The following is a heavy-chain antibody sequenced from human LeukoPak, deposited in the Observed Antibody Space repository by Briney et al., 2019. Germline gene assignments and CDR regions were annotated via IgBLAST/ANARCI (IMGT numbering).Heavy chain of an antibody. CDR3: AREDYCSSTSCYTHLDY. J-gene: IGHJ4*02. CDR1: GGSISSGSYY. D-gene: IGHD2-2*02. Sequence: PSQTLSLTCTVSGGSISSGSYYWSWIRQPAGKGLEWIGRIYTSGSTHYNPSLKSRVTISVDTSKNQFSLKLSSVTATDTAVYYCAREDYCSSTSCYTHLDYWGQGTLVTVSS. V-gene: IGHV4-61*02. CDR2: IYTSGST.